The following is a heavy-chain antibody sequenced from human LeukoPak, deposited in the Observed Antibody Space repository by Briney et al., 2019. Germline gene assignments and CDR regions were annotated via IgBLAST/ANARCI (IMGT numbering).Heavy chain of an antibody. Sequence: GGSLRLSCAASGFTFSSYWMSWVRQAPGKGLEWVANIKQDGSEKYYVDSVKGRFTISRDNAKNSLYLQMNSLRAEDTAVYYCARDLRYSYGWGYYYYYYYYMDVWGKGTTVTVSS. V-gene: IGHV3-7*01. CDR2: IKQDGSEK. J-gene: IGHJ6*03. D-gene: IGHD5-18*01. CDR3: ARDLRYSYGWGYYYYYYYYMDV. CDR1: GFTFSSYW.